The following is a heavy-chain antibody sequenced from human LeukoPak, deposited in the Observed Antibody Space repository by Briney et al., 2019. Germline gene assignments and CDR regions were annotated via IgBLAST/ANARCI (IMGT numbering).Heavy chain of an antibody. V-gene: IGHV3-53*01. CDR2: IYTGGST. CDR3: ARADYENWFDP. D-gene: IGHD3-22*01. Sequence: GGSLRLSCVASEFTVSSNYMSWVRQAPGKGLEWVSVIYTGGSTYYADSVKGRFTISRDNSKNTLYLQMNSLRDEDTAVYYCARADYENWFDPWGQGTLVTVSS. CDR1: EFTVSSNY. J-gene: IGHJ5*02.